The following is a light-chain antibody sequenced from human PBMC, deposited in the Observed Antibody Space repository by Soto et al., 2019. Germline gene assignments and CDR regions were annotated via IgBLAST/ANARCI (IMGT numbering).Light chain of an antibody. CDR3: QQYGSSGT. V-gene: IGKV3-20*01. Sequence: EIVMTQSPATLSLSPGERATLSCRASQSVSGKLAWYQEKPGQAPRLLIYGASNRDTGIPARLTGSGSGTFFTLTISRLEPEDFAVYYCQQYGSSGTFGQGTKVDIK. CDR1: QSVSGK. J-gene: IGKJ1*01. CDR2: GAS.